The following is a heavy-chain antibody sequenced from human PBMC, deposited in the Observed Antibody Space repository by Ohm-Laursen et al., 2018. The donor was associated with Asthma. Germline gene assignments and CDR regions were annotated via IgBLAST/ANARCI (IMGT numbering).Heavy chain of an antibody. CDR1: GFTFSSYA. CDR2: ISSDGSNQ. Sequence: SLRLSCAASGFTFSSYAMHWVRQAPGKGLEWVAVISSDGSNQYYGDSVKGRFTISRDNPKNILYLQMNSLRADDTAVYFCAKDVFAGPNVVVVTAADCWGQGTLVTVSA. CDR3: AKDVFAGPNVVVVTAADC. V-gene: IGHV3-30*04. J-gene: IGHJ4*02. D-gene: IGHD2-21*02.